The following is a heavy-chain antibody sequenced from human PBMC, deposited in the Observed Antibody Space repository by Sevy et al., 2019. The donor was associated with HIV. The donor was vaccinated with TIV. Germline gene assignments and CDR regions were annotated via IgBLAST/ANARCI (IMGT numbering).Heavy chain of an antibody. D-gene: IGHD3-16*01. CDR1: GGSVNSGDYY. CDR3: ARDDPVMNAFDI. V-gene: IGHV4-61*08. CDR2: IYYSGSS. J-gene: IGHJ3*02. Sequence: SEMSLTCTVSGGSVNSGDYYWSWIRQPPGKGLGWLGYIYYSGSSNYNPSLKSRVTISLDTSKNQFSLKMSSVTTADTAVYYCARDDPVMNAFDIWGQGTMVTVSS.